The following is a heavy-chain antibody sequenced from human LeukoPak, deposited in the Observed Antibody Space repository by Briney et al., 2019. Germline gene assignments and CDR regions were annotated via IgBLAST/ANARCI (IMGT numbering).Heavy chain of an antibody. V-gene: IGHV3-7*01. CDR1: GFTFSSYW. CDR2: IKQDGSEK. J-gene: IGHJ4*02. D-gene: IGHD3-22*01. CDR3: ARLRGRITMKGPNDY. Sequence: GGSLRLSCAASGFTFSSYWMSWVHQAPGKGLEWVANIKQDGSEKYYVDSVKGRFTISRDNAKNSLYLQMNSLRAEDTAVYYCARLRGRITMKGPNDYWGQGTLVTVSS.